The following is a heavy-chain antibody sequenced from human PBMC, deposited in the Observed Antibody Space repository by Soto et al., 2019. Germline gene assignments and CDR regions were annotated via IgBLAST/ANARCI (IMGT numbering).Heavy chain of an antibody. V-gene: IGHV3-30*18. CDR3: AKEVHCGGGSCSWSEGFDY. CDR2: ISYEGSHT. D-gene: IGHD2-15*01. CDR1: GFIFSSYG. J-gene: IGHJ4*02. Sequence: QVQLVESGGGVVQPGRSLRLSCAASGFIFSSYGMHWVRQAPGKGLEWVAVISYEGSHTYYADSVKGRFTITRDNSKNTLSRQMNSLRPEDTAVYYCAKEVHCGGGSCSWSEGFDYWGQGTLLTVSS.